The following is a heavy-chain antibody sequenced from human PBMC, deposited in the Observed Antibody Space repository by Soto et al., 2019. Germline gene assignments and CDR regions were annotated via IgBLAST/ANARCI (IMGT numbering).Heavy chain of an antibody. J-gene: IGHJ6*02. CDR2: INPNSGGT. CDR1: GYTFTGYY. Sequence: QVQLVQSGAEVKKPGASVKVSCKASGYTFTGYYMHWVRQAPGQGLEWMEWINPNSGGTNYAQKFQGRVTMTRDTSISTAYMELSRLRSDDTAVYYCARNAHDSSGYYNYYYYGMDVWGQGTTVTVSS. CDR3: ARNAHDSSGYYNYYYYGMDV. D-gene: IGHD3-22*01. V-gene: IGHV1-2*02.